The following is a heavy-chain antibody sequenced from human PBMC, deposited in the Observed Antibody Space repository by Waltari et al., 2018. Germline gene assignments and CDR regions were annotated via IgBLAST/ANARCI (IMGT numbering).Heavy chain of an antibody. J-gene: IGHJ4*02. V-gene: IGHV4-4*01. CDR2: VHGSGRT. CDR3: ARDRGRGLYLDT. Sequence: WWGLGRRAPGRGLEWVGQVHGSGRTNYKPAFAGRVTMSLDTSGYPFALKLTSATAADTALYFCARDRGRGLYLDTWGQGTLVTVSP. CDR1: W. D-gene: IGHD2-15*01.